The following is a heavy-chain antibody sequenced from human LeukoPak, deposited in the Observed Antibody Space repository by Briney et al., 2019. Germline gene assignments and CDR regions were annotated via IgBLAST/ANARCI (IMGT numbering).Heavy chain of an antibody. D-gene: IGHD3-3*01. CDR1: GYSISSGYY. CDR2: IYYSGST. CDR3: ANNVLRFLEWLHDAFDI. V-gene: IGHV4-38-2*02. J-gene: IGHJ3*02. Sequence: SSETLSLTCTVSGYSISSGYYWGWIRQPPGKGLEWIGSIYYSGSTYYNPSLKSRVTISVDTSKNQFSLKLSSVTAADTAVYYCANNVLRFLEWLHDAFDIWGQGTMVTVSS.